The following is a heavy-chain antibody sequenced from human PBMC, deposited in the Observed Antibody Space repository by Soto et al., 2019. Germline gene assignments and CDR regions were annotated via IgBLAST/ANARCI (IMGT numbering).Heavy chain of an antibody. J-gene: IGHJ5*02. CDR3: ARHVAYDSQGWFDP. V-gene: IGHV4-39*01. CDR1: GGSISSSSYY. CDR2: IYYSGST. Sequence: SETLSLTCTVSGGSISSSSYYWGWIRQPPGKGLEWIGSIYYSGSTYYNPSLKSRITISVETSKNQFSLQLSSVTAADTAVYYCARHVAYDSQGWFDPWGQGTLVTVSS. D-gene: IGHD5-12*01.